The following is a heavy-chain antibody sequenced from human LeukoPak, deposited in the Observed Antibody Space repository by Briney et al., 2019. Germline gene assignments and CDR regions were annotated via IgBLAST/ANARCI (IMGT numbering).Heavy chain of an antibody. D-gene: IGHD2-15*01. V-gene: IGHV3-30*04. CDR3: ARDRCSGGSCYSFVFDI. CDR2: VSFDGSNK. J-gene: IGHJ3*02. Sequence: GGSLRLSCAASGFIFSSYAMHWVRQAPGKGLEWVAVVSFDGSNKQYAESVKGRFTISRDNSKNTLHLQMNSLRAEDTAVYFCARDRCSGGSCYSFVFDIWDQGTMVPVSS. CDR1: GFIFSSYA.